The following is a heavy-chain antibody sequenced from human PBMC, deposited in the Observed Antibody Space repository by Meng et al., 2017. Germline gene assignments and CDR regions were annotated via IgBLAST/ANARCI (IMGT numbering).Heavy chain of an antibody. J-gene: IGHJ6*02. D-gene: IGHD3-22*01. CDR1: GFTFSDYY. V-gene: IGHV3-11*04. CDR3: ARGGYDSSGYYLYYYYYYGMAV. Sequence: GGSLRLSCAASGFTFSDYYMSWIRQAPGKGLEWVSYISSSGSTIYYADSVKGRFTISRDNAKNSLYLQMNSLRAEDTAVYYCARGGYDSSGYYLYYYYYYGMAVWGQGTTVTVSS. CDR2: ISSSGSTI.